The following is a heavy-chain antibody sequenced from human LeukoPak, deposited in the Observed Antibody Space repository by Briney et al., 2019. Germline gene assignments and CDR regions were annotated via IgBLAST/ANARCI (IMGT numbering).Heavy chain of an antibody. CDR1: GYTFTGYY. J-gene: IGHJ4*02. CDR3: ATQRGSYLWGTDFDY. CDR2: INPNSGDT. Sequence: ASVKVSCKASGYTFTGYYMHWVRQAPGQGLEWMGWINPNSGDTKFAREFQGRVTMTRDTSISTAYMGLSRLRSDDTAVYYCATQRGSYLWGTDFDYWGQGTLVTVFS. D-gene: IGHD3-16*01. V-gene: IGHV1-2*02.